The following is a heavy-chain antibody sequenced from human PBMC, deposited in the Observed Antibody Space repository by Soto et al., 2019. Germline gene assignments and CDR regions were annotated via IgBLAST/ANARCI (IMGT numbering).Heavy chain of an antibody. J-gene: IGHJ6*02. V-gene: IGHV3-21*01. CDR2: ISSGTTYT. CDR1: GFTFSNYT. CDR3: ATANYDLWSGYTSYCGMDV. Sequence: EVQLVESGGGLVKPGESLRVSCAASGFTFSNYTMNWVRQAPGRGLEWVAAISSGTTYTYYADSVKGRFTISRDNAKNSLFLQMNSLGAEDTAVYYCATANYDLWSGYTSYCGMDVWGQGTTVTVSS. D-gene: IGHD3-3*01.